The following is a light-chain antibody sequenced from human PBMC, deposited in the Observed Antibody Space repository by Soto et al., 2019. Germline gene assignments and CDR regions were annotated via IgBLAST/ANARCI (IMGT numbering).Light chain of an antibody. CDR3: QRYNNWPLT. Sequence: ELVMTQSPATLSVSPGERATLSCRASQSVRSNLAWYQQKPGQAPRLLIYGASTRATGIPARFSGSGSGTEFTLTISSLQSEDFAVYYCQRYNNWPLTFGGGTKVESK. V-gene: IGKV3-15*01. CDR1: QSVRSN. J-gene: IGKJ4*01. CDR2: GAS.